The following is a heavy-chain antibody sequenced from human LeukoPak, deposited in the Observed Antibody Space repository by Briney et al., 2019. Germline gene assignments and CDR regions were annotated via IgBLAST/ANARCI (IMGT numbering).Heavy chain of an antibody. D-gene: IGHD3-22*01. CDR3: ARKTYYYDSSGYYYGMVADY. Sequence: PSETLSLTCAVSGGSISSGGYSWSWIRQPPGKGLEWIGYIYYSGSTKYSPSLKSRVTMSIDTSNNQFSLRLTSVTAADTAVYYCARKTYYYDSSGYYYGMVADYWGQGTLVTVSS. V-gene: IGHV4-61*08. J-gene: IGHJ4*02. CDR1: GGSISSGGYS. CDR2: IYYSGST.